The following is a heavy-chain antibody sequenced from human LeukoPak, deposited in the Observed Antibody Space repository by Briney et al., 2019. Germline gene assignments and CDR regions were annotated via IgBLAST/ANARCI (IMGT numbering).Heavy chain of an antibody. V-gene: IGHV3-23*01. Sequence: PGGSLRLSCAASGFTFNSHAMNWVRQAPGKGLEWVSLITGSADQKYYADSVKGRFTISRDNSKNTLYLQMNSLRAEDTAVYYCATDRIYDTSGYYRLDYWGQGTLVTVSS. CDR2: ITGSADQK. CDR3: ATDRIYDTSGYYRLDY. D-gene: IGHD3-22*01. CDR1: GFTFNSHA. J-gene: IGHJ4*02.